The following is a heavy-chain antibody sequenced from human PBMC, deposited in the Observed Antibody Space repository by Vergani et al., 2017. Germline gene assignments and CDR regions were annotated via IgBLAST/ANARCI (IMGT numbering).Heavy chain of an antibody. V-gene: IGHV3-21*01. CDR1: GFTFSSYS. J-gene: IGHJ4*02. D-gene: IGHD1-1*01. CDR3: ARRNVFDY. CDR2: ISSSSSHI. Sequence: EVQLVESGGGLVKPGGSLRLSCAASGFTFSSYSMNWVRQAPGKGLEWVSSISSSSSHIYYANSVKGRFTISRDNAKNSLYLEMHSLRAEDRAVDYCARRNVFDYWGQGTLVTVSS.